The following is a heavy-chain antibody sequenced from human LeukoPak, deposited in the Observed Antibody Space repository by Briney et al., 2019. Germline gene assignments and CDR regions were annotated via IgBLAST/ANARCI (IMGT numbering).Heavy chain of an antibody. D-gene: IGHD4-17*01. Sequence: PSETLSLTCTVSGASISSGSYYWSWIRQPPGKGLEWIGEINHSGSTNYNPSLKSRVTISVDTSKNQFSLKLNSVTAADTAVYYCARRISDYGDYLFSIDYWGQGTLVTVSS. CDR3: ARRISDYGDYLFSIDY. J-gene: IGHJ4*02. V-gene: IGHV4-39*07. CDR1: GASISSGSYY. CDR2: INHSGST.